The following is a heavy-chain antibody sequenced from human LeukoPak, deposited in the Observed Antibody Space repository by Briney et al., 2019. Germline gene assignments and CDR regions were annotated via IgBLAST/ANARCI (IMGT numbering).Heavy chain of an antibody. J-gene: IGHJ4*02. V-gene: IGHV4-59*01. CDR1: GGSISSYY. Sequence: SETLSLTCTVSGGSISSYYWSWIRQPPGKGLEWIGYIYYSGGTNYNPSLKSRVTISVDTSKNQFSLKLSSVTAADTAVYYCARAHQSERVLWFGELFFDYRGQGTLVTASS. D-gene: IGHD3-10*01. CDR3: ARAHQSERVLWFGELFFDY. CDR2: IYYSGGT.